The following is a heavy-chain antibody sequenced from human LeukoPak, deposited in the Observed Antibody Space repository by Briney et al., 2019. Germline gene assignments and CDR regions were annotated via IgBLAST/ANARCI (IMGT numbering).Heavy chain of an antibody. V-gene: IGHV3-64D*06. CDR2: ISSNGGST. Sequence: GGSLRLSCSASGFTFSSYAMHWVRQAPGKGLEYVSAISSNGGSTYYADSVKGRFTISRDNSKNTLYLQMSSLRAEDTAVYYCVNPGYCSSTSFPRGGDYWGQGTLVTVSS. D-gene: IGHD2-2*01. CDR3: VNPGYCSSTSFPRGGDY. CDR1: GFTFSSYA. J-gene: IGHJ4*02.